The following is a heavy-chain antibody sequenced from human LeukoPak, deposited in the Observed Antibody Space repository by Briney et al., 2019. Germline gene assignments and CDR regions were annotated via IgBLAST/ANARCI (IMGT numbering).Heavy chain of an antibody. V-gene: IGHV3-23*01. J-gene: IGHJ4*02. CDR2: ISGNGGTT. D-gene: IGHD6-6*01. Sequence: GGSLRLSCAASGFTFSVYAMSWVRQAPGKGLEWVSAISGNGGTTYYADSVKGRFTISRDNSKNTLYLQMNSLRAEDTAVYYCAKWGPKASSSLDYWGQGTLVTVSS. CDR1: GFTFSVYA. CDR3: AKWGPKASSSLDY.